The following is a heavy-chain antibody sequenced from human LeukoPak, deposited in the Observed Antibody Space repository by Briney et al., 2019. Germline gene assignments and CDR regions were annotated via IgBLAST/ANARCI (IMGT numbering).Heavy chain of an antibody. V-gene: IGHV3-21*01. CDR1: GFTFSSYS. CDR3: ARDAHIVVVVAATPRDAFDI. J-gene: IGHJ3*02. Sequence: KPGGSLRLSCAASGFTFSSYSMNWVRQAPGKGLEWVASISSSSSYIYYADSVKGRFTISRDNAKNSLYLQMNSLRAEDTAVYYCARDAHIVVVVAATPRDAFDIWGQGTMVTVSS. CDR2: ISSSSSYI. D-gene: IGHD2-15*01.